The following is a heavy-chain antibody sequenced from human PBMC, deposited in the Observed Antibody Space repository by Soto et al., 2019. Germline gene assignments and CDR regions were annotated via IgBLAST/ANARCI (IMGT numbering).Heavy chain of an antibody. D-gene: IGHD6-19*01. Sequence: ASVKVSGKASGYTFTGYYMHWVRQAPGQGLEWMGWINPNSGGTNYAQKFQGWVTMTRDTSISTAYMELSRLRSDDTAVYYCARDRYDYSSGWYEGNGMDVWGQGTTVTVSS. CDR2: INPNSGGT. CDR3: ARDRYDYSSGWYEGNGMDV. V-gene: IGHV1-2*04. J-gene: IGHJ6*02. CDR1: GYTFTGYY.